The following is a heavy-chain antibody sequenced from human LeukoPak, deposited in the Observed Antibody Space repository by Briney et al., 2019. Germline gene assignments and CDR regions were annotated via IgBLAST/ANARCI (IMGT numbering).Heavy chain of an antibody. CDR2: INPNSGGT. Sequence: ASVKVSCKASGYTFTGYYMHWVRQAPGQGLEWMGWINPNSGGTNYAQKFHGRVTMTRDTYISTAYMELSRLRSDDTAVYYCAREWNSSGWYAFDIWGQGTMVTVSS. CDR1: GYTFTGYY. J-gene: IGHJ3*02. CDR3: AREWNSSGWYAFDI. V-gene: IGHV1-2*02. D-gene: IGHD6-19*01.